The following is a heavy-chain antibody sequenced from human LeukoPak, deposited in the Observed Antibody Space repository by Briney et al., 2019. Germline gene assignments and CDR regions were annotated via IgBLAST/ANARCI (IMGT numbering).Heavy chain of an antibody. CDR1: GGSISSSSYY. Sequence: SETLSLTCTVSGGSISSSSYYWAWIRQPPGKGLEWIGSIYYSGSTYYHPSLKSRVTMSVDTPNNQFSLKLSSMTAADTAVYYCARGVPYCSGRGVSDYWGQGTLVTISS. V-gene: IGHV4-39*01. CDR2: IYYSGST. J-gene: IGHJ4*02. CDR3: ARGVPYCSGRGVSDY. D-gene: IGHD3-10*01.